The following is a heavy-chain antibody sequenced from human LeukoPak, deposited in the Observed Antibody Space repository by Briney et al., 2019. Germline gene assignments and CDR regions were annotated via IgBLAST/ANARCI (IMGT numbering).Heavy chain of an antibody. Sequence: TGGSLRLSCAASGFTFSSYWMHWVRQAPGKGLAWVSRINSDGSSTSYADSVKGRFTISRDNAKNTLYLQMNSLRAEDTAVYYCAKRGGWYWADYWGQGTLVTVSS. CDR3: AKRGGWYWADY. CDR2: INSDGSST. D-gene: IGHD6-19*01. CDR1: GFTFSSYW. J-gene: IGHJ4*02. V-gene: IGHV3-74*01.